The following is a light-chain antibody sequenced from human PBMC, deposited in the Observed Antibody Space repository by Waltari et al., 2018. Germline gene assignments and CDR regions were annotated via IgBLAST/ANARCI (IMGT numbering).Light chain of an antibody. CDR2: VNSDGSH. J-gene: IGLJ3*02. CDR3: QTWGTGGV. V-gene: IGLV4-69*01. CDR1: SGPSNYA. Sequence: QVVLTQAPSASASLGDSVRLTCPLSSGPSNYAIAWLQQQPEKGPRYLMKVNSDGSHSEGGDIPHRFSGSSSGAERYLIISNLQSEDEADYYCQTWGTGGVFGGGTKLTVL.